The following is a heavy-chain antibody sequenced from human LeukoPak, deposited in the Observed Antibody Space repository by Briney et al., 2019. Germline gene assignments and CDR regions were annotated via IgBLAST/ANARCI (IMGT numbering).Heavy chain of an antibody. Sequence: SVKVSCKASGGTFSSYAISWVRQAPGQGFEWMGGIIPIFGTANYAQKFQGRVTITADESTSTAYMELSSLRSEDTAVYYCAGVVPAAIPQPDYWGQGTLVTVSS. D-gene: IGHD2-2*02. CDR1: GGTFSSYA. V-gene: IGHV1-69*13. CDR3: AGVVPAAIPQPDY. CDR2: IIPIFGTA. J-gene: IGHJ4*02.